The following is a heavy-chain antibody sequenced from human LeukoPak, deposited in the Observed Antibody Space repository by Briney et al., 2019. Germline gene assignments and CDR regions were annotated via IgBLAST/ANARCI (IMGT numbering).Heavy chain of an antibody. CDR3: ARVSFLTHNDY. CDR1: GGSFSGYY. J-gene: IGHJ4*02. CDR2: INHSGST. D-gene: IGHD2/OR15-2a*01. V-gene: IGHV4-34*01. Sequence: PSETLSLTCAVYGGSFSGYYWRWIRQPPGKGLEWIGEINHSGSTNYNPSLKSRVTISVDTSKNQFSLKLSTVTAADTAVYSCARVSFLTHNDYWGQGTLVTVSS.